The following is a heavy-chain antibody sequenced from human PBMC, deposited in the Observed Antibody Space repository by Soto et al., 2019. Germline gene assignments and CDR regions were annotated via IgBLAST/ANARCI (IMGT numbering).Heavy chain of an antibody. D-gene: IGHD3-10*01. CDR3: ATYGSGSYKPTTFDY. Sequence: QVQLQESGPGLVKPSQTLSLTCTVSGGSISSGDYYWSWIRQHPGKGLEWIGYMYYSGSTYYNPSLKSRVTISVDTSKNQFSLKLSSVTAAETAVYYCATYGSGSYKPTTFDYWGQGTLVTVSS. CDR2: MYYSGST. V-gene: IGHV4-31*03. J-gene: IGHJ4*02. CDR1: GGSISSGDYY.